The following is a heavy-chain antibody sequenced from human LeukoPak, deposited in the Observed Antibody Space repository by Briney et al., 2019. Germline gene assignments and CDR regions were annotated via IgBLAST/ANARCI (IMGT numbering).Heavy chain of an antibody. Sequence: SETLSLTCTVSGVSISTYYWSWIRQPPGKGLEWIGYIYSSGTTNYNPSLKSRVTISIDTSKDEFSLRLTSVTAADTAVYYCAREANYYGSGSYFEGTFDYWGQGSLVTVSS. CDR2: IYSSGTT. V-gene: IGHV4-59*01. D-gene: IGHD3-10*01. J-gene: IGHJ4*02. CDR1: GVSISTYY. CDR3: AREANYYGSGSYFEGTFDY.